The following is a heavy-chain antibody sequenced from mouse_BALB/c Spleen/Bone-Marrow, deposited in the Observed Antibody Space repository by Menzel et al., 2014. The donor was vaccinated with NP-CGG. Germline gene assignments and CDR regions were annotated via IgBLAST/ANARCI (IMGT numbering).Heavy chain of an antibody. Sequence: QVQLQQSGAELVRPGSSVKISCKASGYAFSSFWMNWMKQRPGQGPEWIGQIYPGDGDTNYNGKFKGKATLTADMSSSTAYIQLSSPTSEDSAVYFCARDDFGPDYWGQGTTLTVSS. V-gene: IGHV1-80*01. CDR2: IYPGDGDT. D-gene: IGHD2-4*01. CDR1: GYAFSSFW. J-gene: IGHJ2*01. CDR3: ARDDFGPDY.